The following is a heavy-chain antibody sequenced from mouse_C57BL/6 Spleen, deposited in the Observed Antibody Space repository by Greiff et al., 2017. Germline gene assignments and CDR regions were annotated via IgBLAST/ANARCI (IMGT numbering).Heavy chain of an antibody. CDR2: ISYDGSN. V-gene: IGHV3-6*01. CDR3: ASFLYFDV. Sequence: EVHLVESGPGLVKPSQSLSLTCSVTGYSITSGYYWNWIRQFPGNKLEWMGYISYDGSNNYNPSLKNRISITRDTSKNQFFLKLNSVTTEDTATYYCASFLYFDVWGTGTTVTVSS. CDR1: GYSITSGYY. J-gene: IGHJ1*03.